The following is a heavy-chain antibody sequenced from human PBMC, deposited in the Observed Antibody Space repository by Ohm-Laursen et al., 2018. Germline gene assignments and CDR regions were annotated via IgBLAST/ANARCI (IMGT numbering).Heavy chain of an antibody. J-gene: IGHJ4*02. CDR2: INPKSGGT. CDR1: GYTFTDYY. Sequence: ASVKVSCEASGYTFTDYYIHWVRQAPGQGLEWMGWINPKSGGTNYAQKFQGRVTITADTSTDTAYMELSSLRSEDTAVYYCATTSGDWGQGTLVTVSS. CDR3: ATTSGD. D-gene: IGHD1/OR15-1a*01. V-gene: IGHV1-2*02.